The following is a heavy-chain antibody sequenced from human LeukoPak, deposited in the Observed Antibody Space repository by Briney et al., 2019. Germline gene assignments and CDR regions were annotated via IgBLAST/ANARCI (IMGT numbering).Heavy chain of an antibody. CDR2: IYYSGST. V-gene: IGHV4-59*01. CDR3: ACLTTADAFDI. J-gene: IGHJ3*02. CDR1: GGSTSSYY. Sequence: SETLSLTCTVSGGSTSSYYWSWIRQPPGKGLEWIGYIYYSGSTNYNPSLKSRVTISVDTSKNQFSLKLSSVTAADTAVYYCACLTTADAFDIWGQGTMVTVSS. D-gene: IGHD3-22*01.